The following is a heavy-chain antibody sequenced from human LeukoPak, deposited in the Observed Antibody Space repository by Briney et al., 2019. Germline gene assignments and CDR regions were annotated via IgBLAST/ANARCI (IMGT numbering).Heavy chain of an antibody. D-gene: IGHD6-13*01. CDR2: IYYSGST. CDR1: VGSISSYY. CDR3: ARDRDRAAATHYGMYV. J-gene: IGHJ6*02. Sequence: SETLSLTCTLSVGSISSYYGCWLRPPPGKGLERSGYIYYSGSTNYNPSLKSRVTISVDTSKNQFSLKLSSVTAADTAVYYCARDRDRAAATHYGMYVWGQGTTVTVSS. V-gene: IGHV4-59*01.